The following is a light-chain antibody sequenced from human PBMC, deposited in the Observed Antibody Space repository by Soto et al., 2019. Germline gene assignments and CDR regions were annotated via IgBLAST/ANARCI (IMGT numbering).Light chain of an antibody. Sequence: EIVLTQSPATLSLSPGERATLSCRASQSVNNYLAWYQQTPGQAPRLLIYGASTRATGIPDRFSGSGSGTDFTLTIRGLQPEDFAVYYCQQYSTSPGTFGQGTKVDIK. CDR3: QQYSTSPGT. J-gene: IGKJ1*01. CDR2: GAS. CDR1: QSVNNY. V-gene: IGKV3-20*01.